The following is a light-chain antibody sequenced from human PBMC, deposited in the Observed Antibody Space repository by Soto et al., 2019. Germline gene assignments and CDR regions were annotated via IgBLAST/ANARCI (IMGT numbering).Light chain of an antibody. CDR1: QNIGSR. Sequence: DIQMTQSPSTLSASVGDRVAITCRASQNIGSRLAWYQQKPDEAPKLLIYDASSLESGVPLRFGGSGSGTDFTLIISSLQPDDFATYFCQQANSFPLTFGQGTRLEIK. J-gene: IGKJ5*01. CDR2: DAS. CDR3: QQANSFPLT. V-gene: IGKV1-5*01.